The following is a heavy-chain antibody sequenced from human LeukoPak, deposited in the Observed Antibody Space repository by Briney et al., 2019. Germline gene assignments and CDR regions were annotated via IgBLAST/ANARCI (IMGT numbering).Heavy chain of an antibody. J-gene: IGHJ4*02. CDR2: IYYSGST. V-gene: IGHV4-39*07. CDR1: GGSISSTSYH. CDR3: SRENGAFSPFGY. D-gene: IGHD2-8*01. Sequence: SETLSLTCAVSGGSISSTSYHLAWIRQPPGKGLEWIGNIYYSGSTYYSPSLRSRVTISVDTSKNQFSLKLSSVTAADTAVYYCSRENGAFSPFGYWGQGTLVTVLS.